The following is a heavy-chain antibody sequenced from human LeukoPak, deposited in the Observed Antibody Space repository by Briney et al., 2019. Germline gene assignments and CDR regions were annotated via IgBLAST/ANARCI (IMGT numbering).Heavy chain of an antibody. J-gene: IGHJ4*02. CDR2: ISAYNGNT. CDR3: ARVFHDSSGYYPYYFDY. V-gene: IGHV1-18*01. Sequence: ASVKVSCKASGYTFTSYGISWVRQAPGQGLEWMGWISAYNGNTNYAQKLQGRVTRTTDTSTSTAYMELRSLRSDDTAVYYCARVFHDSSGYYPYYFDYWGQGTPVTVSS. CDR1: GYTFTSYG. D-gene: IGHD3-22*01.